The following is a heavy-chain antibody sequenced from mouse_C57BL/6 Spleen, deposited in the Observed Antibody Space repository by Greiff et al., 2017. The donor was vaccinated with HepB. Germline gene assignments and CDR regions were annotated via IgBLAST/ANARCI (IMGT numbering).Heavy chain of an antibody. Sequence: DVKLVESGGGLVKPGGSLKLSCAASGFTFSSYAMSWVRQTPEKRLEWVATISDGGSYTDYPDNVKGRFTISRDNAKNNLYLQMSHLKSEDTAMYYCARDGYYGSSSYAMDYWGQGTSVTVSS. V-gene: IGHV5-4*01. J-gene: IGHJ4*01. CDR2: ISDGGSYT. D-gene: IGHD1-1*01. CDR1: GFTFSSYA. CDR3: ARDGYYGSSSYAMDY.